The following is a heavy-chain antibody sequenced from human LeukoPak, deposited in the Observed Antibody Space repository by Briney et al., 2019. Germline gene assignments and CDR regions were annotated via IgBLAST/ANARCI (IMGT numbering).Heavy chain of an antibody. CDR1: GFTFEDYA. V-gene: IGHV3-9*01. CDR3: TRLPRKYYYGSGSYSDS. J-gene: IGHJ4*02. Sequence: QTGGSLSLSCAASGFTFEDYAMNWVRQVAGKGLEWVSGISWNSGSIGYADSVRGRFSISRDNARNSLFLQMNSLRLEDTAVYYCTRLPRKYYYGSGSYSDSWGQGTQVIVSS. CDR2: ISWNSGSI. D-gene: IGHD3-10*01.